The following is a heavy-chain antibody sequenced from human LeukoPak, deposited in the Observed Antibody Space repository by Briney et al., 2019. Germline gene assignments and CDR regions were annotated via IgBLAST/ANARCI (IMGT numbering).Heavy chain of an antibody. CDR1: GGSFSGYS. CDR2: IYHNGAT. D-gene: IGHD3-3*01. Sequence: SETLSLTCAVYGGSFSGYSWGWIRQPPGKGLEWIGNIYHNGATYYNPSLKSQITMSIDTSKNQFSLKLSSVTAAHTAVYYCARSLGGNNGFDIWGQGTSVTVSS. J-gene: IGHJ3*02. CDR3: ARSLGGNNGFDI. V-gene: IGHV4-34*10.